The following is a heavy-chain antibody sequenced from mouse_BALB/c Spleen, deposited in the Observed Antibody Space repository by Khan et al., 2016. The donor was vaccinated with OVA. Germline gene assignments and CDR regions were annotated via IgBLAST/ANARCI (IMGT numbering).Heavy chain of an antibody. CDR3: ARVYEFFPY. J-gene: IGHJ3*01. CDR2: FTPNNGGT. D-gene: IGHD2-12*01. CDR1: GYSFTVYY. Sequence: IQLVQSGPDLVKPGASVKISCKASGYSFTVYYMTWVKQRHGKSPEWIGRFTPNNGGTNYHQTFTGKVILTVDKSSNTSYMELRSVTSEDSSVFNCARVYEFFPYWGQGTLVTVSA. V-gene: IGHV1-26*01.